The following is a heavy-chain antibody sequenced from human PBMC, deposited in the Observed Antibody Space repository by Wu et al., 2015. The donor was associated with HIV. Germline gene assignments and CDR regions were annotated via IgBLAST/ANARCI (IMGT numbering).Heavy chain of an antibody. CDR1: GGTFSSYA. CDR3: ARDSPADCGGDCSLDY. CDR2: INPSGGST. D-gene: IGHD2-21*02. Sequence: QVQLVQSGAEVKKPGSSVKVSCKASGGTFSSYAISWVRQAPGQGLEWMGIINPSGGSTNYAQKFQGRVTMTRDTSTSTVYMELSSLRSEDTAVYYCARDSPADCGGDCSLDYWGQGTLVTVSS. V-gene: IGHV1-46*01. J-gene: IGHJ4*02.